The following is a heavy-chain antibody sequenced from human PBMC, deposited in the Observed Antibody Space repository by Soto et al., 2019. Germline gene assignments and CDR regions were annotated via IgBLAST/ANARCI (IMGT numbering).Heavy chain of an antibody. V-gene: IGHV4-59*01. CDR2: IFYSGIS. CDR1: GGSITSYY. J-gene: IGHJ4*02. D-gene: IGHD3-10*01. Sequence: QVRLQESGPGLVKPSETLSLTCTVSGGSITSYYWSWIRQSPGKELEWIGYIFYSGISKYNPSLRGRVTMSVDTSKNQFSLKLTSVTAADTAVYYCARDAVYGSGSYHANWGQGTLVTVSS. CDR3: ARDAVYGSGSYHAN.